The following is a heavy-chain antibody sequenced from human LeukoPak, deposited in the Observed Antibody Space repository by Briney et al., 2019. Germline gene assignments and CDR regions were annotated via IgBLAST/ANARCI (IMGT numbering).Heavy chain of an antibody. V-gene: IGHV3-9*01. CDR1: GFTFDDYA. CDR3: ARDLNWETY. J-gene: IGHJ4*02. Sequence: GGSLRLSCAASGFTFDDYAMHWVRQAPGKGLEWVSGISWNSGSIVYADSVKGRFTISRDNAKNSLYLQMNSLRAEDTAVYYCARDLNWETYWGQGTLVSVSS. CDR2: ISWNSGSI. D-gene: IGHD7-27*01.